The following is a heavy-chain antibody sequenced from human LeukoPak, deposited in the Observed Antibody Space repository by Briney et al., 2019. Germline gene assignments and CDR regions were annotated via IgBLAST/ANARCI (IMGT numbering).Heavy chain of an antibody. V-gene: IGHV2-5*02. CDR1: GFSLRSSPMG. Sequence: SGPTLVKPTETLTLTCTFSGFSLRSSPMGVGWIRQPPGKALEWLALIYWDDDKRYRPSLQSRLTITKDTSKNQVVLIMTNTDPVDTATYFCAHRLDLVGTWHSGAFDFWGRGTMVTVSS. D-gene: IGHD3/OR15-3a*01. CDR2: IYWDDDK. CDR3: AHRLDLVGTWHSGAFDF. J-gene: IGHJ3*01.